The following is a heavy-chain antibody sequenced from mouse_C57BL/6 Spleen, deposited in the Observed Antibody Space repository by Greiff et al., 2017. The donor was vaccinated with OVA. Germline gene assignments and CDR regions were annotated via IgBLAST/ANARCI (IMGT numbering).Heavy chain of an antibody. Sequence: EVQRVESGGDLVKPGGSLKLSCAASGFTFSSYGMSWVRQTPDKRLEWVATISSGGSYTYYPDSVKGRFTISRDNAKNTLYLQMSSLKSEDTAMYYCARHRDYDVLDYWGQGTTLTVSS. D-gene: IGHD2-4*01. CDR2: ISSGGSYT. J-gene: IGHJ2*01. V-gene: IGHV5-6*01. CDR3: ARHRDYDVLDY. CDR1: GFTFSSYG.